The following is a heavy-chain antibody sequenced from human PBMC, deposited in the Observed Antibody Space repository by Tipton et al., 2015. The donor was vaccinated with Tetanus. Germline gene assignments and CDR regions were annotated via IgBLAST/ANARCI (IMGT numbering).Heavy chain of an antibody. Sequence: TLCLTCTVSGGSISSGGYYWSWIRQHPGKGLEWIGYIYYSGSTYYNPSLKSRVTISVDTSKNQFSLKLSSVTAADTAVYYCARDRHVLGFDPWGQGTLVTVSS. CDR2: IYYSGST. J-gene: IGHJ5*02. CDR1: GGSISSGGYY. CDR3: ARDRHVLGFDP. V-gene: IGHV4-31*03.